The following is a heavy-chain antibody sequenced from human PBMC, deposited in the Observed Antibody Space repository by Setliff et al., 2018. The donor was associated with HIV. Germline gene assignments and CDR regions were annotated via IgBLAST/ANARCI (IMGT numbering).Heavy chain of an antibody. CDR1: GFTFSNAW. CDR3: TTDLSAPLTFFSDSSRFV. J-gene: IGHJ4*02. Sequence: GGSLRLSCAASGFTFSNAWMSWVRQAPGKGLEWVGRIKSKTDGGTTDYVTPVKGRFTISRDGSKNTLYLQMNNLKAEDTAVYYCTTDLSAPLTFFSDSSRFVWGQGTLVTVSS. CDR2: IKSKTDGGTT. D-gene: IGHD3-22*01. V-gene: IGHV3-15*01.